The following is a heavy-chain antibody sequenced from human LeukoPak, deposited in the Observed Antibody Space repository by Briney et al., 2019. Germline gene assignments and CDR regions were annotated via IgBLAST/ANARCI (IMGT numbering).Heavy chain of an antibody. D-gene: IGHD3-10*01. CDR2: INHSGST. CDR3: ARGRDYYGSGRPPDY. V-gene: IGHV4-34*01. Sequence: TSETLSLTCAVYGGSFSGYCWSWIRQPPGKGLEWIGEINHSGSTNYNPSLKSRVTISVDTSKNQFSLKLSSVTAADTAVYYCARGRDYYGSGRPPDYWGQGTLVTVSS. CDR1: GGSFSGYC. J-gene: IGHJ4*02.